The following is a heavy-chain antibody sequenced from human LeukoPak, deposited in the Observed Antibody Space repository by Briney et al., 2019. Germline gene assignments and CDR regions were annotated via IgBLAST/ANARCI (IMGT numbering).Heavy chain of an antibody. CDR2: IYSGGST. CDR1: GFTVSSNY. D-gene: IGHD3-3*01. CDR3: ASRSPSRTYDFWSGYYLHDAFDI. V-gene: IGHV3-66*02. Sequence: GGSPRLSCAASGFTVSSNYMSWVRQAPGKGLEWVSVIYSGGSTYYADSVKGRFTISRDNTKNTLYLQMNSPRAEDTAVYYCASRSPSRTYDFWSGYYLHDAFDIWGQGTLVTVSS. J-gene: IGHJ3*02.